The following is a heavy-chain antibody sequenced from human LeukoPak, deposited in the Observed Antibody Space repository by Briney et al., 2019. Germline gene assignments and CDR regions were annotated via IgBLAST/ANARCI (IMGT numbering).Heavy chain of an antibody. V-gene: IGHV5-51*01. Sequence: GESLKISCKGSGYSFTSYWIGWVRQMPGKGLEYMGIIYPGDSDTRYRPSFQGQVTISADKSISTAYLQWSSLKASETAMYYCARYYGEVGGRFYFDYWGQGTLVTVSS. CDR1: GYSFTSYW. CDR3: ARYYGEVGGRFYFDY. CDR2: IYPGDSDT. J-gene: IGHJ4*02. D-gene: IGHD3-16*01.